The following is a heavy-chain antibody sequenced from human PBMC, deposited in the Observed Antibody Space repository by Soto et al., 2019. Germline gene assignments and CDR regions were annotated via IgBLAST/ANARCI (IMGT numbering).Heavy chain of an antibody. CDR1: GFTFSSYA. V-gene: IGHV3-30-3*01. D-gene: IGHD2-15*01. Sequence: HPGGSLRLSCAASGFTFSSYAMHWVRQAPGKGLEWVAVISYDGSNKYYADSVKGRFTISRDNSKNTLYLQMNSLRAEDTAVYYCARDLRLRSPIYCSGGSCYSGPWVDPWGQGTLVTVSS. J-gene: IGHJ5*02. CDR3: ARDLRLRSPIYCSGGSCYSGPWVDP. CDR2: ISYDGSNK.